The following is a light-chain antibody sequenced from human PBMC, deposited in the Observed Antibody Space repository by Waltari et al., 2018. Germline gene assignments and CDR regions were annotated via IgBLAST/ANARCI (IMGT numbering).Light chain of an antibody. CDR3: QSYDSSLSAWV. J-gene: IGLJ3*02. CDR1: IPHIRAGYD. Sequence: QSILTQPPSVSGAPGPRVTIPCTGSIPHIRAGYDAHWYQQLPGTAPKLLIFGNNNWPSGVPDRFSGSKSDTSASLAITGLQDEDEADYYCQSYDSSLSAWVFGGGTKVTVL. V-gene: IGLV1-40*01. CDR2: GNN.